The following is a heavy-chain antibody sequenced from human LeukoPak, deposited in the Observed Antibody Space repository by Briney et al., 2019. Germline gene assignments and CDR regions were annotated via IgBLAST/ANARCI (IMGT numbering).Heavy chain of an antibody. V-gene: IGHV3-30*18. CDR1: GFTFSSYG. J-gene: IGHJ4*02. Sequence: PGGSLRLSCAASGFTFSSYGMHWVRQAPGKGLEWVAVISYDGSNKYYADSVKGRFTISRDNSKNTLYLQMNSLRAEDTAVYYCAKLAVAGTLLLDYWGQGTLVTVSS. D-gene: IGHD6-19*01. CDR2: ISYDGSNK. CDR3: AKLAVAGTLLLDY.